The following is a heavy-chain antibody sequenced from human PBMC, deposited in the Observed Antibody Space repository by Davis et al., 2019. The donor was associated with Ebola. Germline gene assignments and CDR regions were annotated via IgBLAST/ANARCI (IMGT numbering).Heavy chain of an antibody. CDR2: IYYSGST. V-gene: IGHV4-31*03. CDR3: ARGQQWLVPRSRFYFDY. J-gene: IGHJ4*02. CDR1: GGSISSGGYY. D-gene: IGHD6-19*01. Sequence: LRLSCTVSGGSISSGGYYWSWIRQHPGKGLEWIGYIYYSGSTYYNPSLKSRVTISVDTSKNQFSLKLSSVTAADTAVYYCARGQQWLVPRSRFYFDYWGQGTLVTVSS.